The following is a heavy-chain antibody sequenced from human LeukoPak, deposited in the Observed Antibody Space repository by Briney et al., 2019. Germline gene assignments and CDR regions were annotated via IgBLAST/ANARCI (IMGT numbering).Heavy chain of an antibody. Sequence: PSETLSLTCTVSGDSVSSYYWSWIRQPPGKGLEWIGNIYYSGSTYYNPSLKSRVSISVDTSRNQFSLKLSSVTAADTAVCYCARITFGGVIVTWGQGTLVTVSS. CDR1: GDSVSSYY. CDR2: IYYSGST. J-gene: IGHJ5*02. CDR3: ARITFGGVIVT. V-gene: IGHV4-59*04. D-gene: IGHD3-16*02.